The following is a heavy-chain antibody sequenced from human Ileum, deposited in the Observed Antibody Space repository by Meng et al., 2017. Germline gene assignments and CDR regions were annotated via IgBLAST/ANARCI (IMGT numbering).Heavy chain of an antibody. CDR3: ARLWFGERPSDY. CDR1: GGSISSSSYY. Sequence: QLQESGPGLVKPSQTLSLTCTVAGGSISSSSYYWGWIRQPPGKGLEWIGSIYYSGSTYYNPSLKSRVTISVDTSKNQFSLKLSSVTAADTAVYYCARLWFGERPSDYWGQGTLVTVSS. V-gene: IGHV4-39*01. CDR2: IYYSGST. D-gene: IGHD3-10*01. J-gene: IGHJ4*02.